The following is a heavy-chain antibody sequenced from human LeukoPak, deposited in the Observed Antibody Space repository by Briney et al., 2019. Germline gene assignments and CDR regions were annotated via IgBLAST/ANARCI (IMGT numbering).Heavy chain of an antibody. Sequence: ASVKVSCKASGGTFSSYAISWVRQAPGQGLEWMGGIIPIFGTANYAQKFQGRVTITTDESTSTAYMELSSLRTEGTAVYYCARSHYYDSSGYYYAVDCWGQGTLVTVSS. D-gene: IGHD3-22*01. CDR3: ARSHYYDSSGYYYAVDC. CDR1: GGTFSSYA. V-gene: IGHV1-69*05. J-gene: IGHJ4*02. CDR2: IIPIFGTA.